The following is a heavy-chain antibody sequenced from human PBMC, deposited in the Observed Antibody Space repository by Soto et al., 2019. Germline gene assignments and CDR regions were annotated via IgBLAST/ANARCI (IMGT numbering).Heavy chain of an antibody. D-gene: IGHD4-4*01. CDR1: GCIFTSYG. J-gene: IGHJ6*02. Sequence: GGSLRLSCAASGCIFTSYGMHWVRQARGKGLEWMALILHDGSAEYYADSVKGRFTISRDNSKKTPYLQMNSLTAEDTAVYYCARSRDGYSFYFYYGMDGWGQGTTVPFSS. V-gene: IGHV3-30*03. CDR2: ILHDGSAE. CDR3: ARSRDGYSFYFYYGMDG.